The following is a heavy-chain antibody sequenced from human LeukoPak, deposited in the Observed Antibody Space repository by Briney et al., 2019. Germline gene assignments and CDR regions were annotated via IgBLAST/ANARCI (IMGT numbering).Heavy chain of an antibody. J-gene: IGHJ4*02. CDR2: ISGSGSVT. CDR1: GFTFSRNA. V-gene: IGHV3-23*01. Sequence: GGSLRLSCAASGFTFSRNAMIWVRQAPGKGLEWISAISGSGSVTYYADSVKGRFTIFRDNSKNTVYLRMNSPRAEDTAVYYCAKDPWGSRGYFDYWGQGTLVTVSS. D-gene: IGHD7-27*01. CDR3: AKDPWGSRGYFDY.